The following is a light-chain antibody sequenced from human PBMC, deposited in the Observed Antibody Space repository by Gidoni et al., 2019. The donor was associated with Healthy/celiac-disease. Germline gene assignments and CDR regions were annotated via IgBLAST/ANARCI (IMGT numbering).Light chain of an antibody. CDR2: GAS. CDR3: QQYGGSPLT. Sequence: DIVFTQSPGTLSLSPGERATLSCRASQTHSSHSVAWYQQKPGQAPRLVIYGASSRATGIPDRFSGSGSGTDFTLIISRLEPEDFALYYCQQYGGSPLTFGGGTKIE. V-gene: IGKV3-20*01. J-gene: IGKJ4*01. CDR1: QTHSSHS.